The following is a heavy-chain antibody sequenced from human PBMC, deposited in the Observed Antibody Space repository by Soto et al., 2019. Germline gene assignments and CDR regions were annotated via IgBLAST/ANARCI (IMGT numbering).Heavy chain of an antibody. V-gene: IGHV4-59*11. Sequence: SETLSLTXTVPGGSMSSHYWTWLRQPPGKGLEWIGYISYSGSTYYNPSLKSRVTISADTSRNQFSLKLSSVIAADTAVYYCARADPDASVGYWGQGTLVTVSS. CDR3: ARADPDASVGY. J-gene: IGHJ4*02. D-gene: IGHD3-16*01. CDR1: GGSMSSHY. CDR2: ISYSGST.